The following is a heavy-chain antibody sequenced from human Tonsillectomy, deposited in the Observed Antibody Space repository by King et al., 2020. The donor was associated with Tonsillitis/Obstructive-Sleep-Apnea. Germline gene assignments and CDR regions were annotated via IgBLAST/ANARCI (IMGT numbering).Heavy chain of an antibody. CDR1: GFTLSDHY. J-gene: IGHJ5*02. Sequence: VQLVESGGGLVQPGGSLRLSCAASGFTLSDHYMDWVRHAPGKGLEWVGRTRNKANSYTTEYAASVKGRFTISRDDSKNSLYLQMNSLKTEDAAVYYCARGVGKEGPWGQGTLVTVSS. CDR2: TRNKANSYTT. D-gene: IGHD1-26*01. CDR3: ARGVGKEGP. V-gene: IGHV3-72*01.